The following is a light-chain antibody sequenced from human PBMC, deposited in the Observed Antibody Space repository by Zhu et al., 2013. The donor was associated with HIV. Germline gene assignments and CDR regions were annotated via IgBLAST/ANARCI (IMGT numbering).Light chain of an antibody. CDR1: QSVSSN. V-gene: IGKV3-15*01. Sequence: EIVMTQSPTTLSVSPGDRATLSCRASQSVSSNLAWYQQKPGQAPRLLIYGASTRAPGIPGRFSGSGSGTEFTLTINSLQSEDFAVYYCQHYDNRPREFTFGPGTKVDIK. CDR2: GAS. CDR3: QHYDNRPREFT. J-gene: IGKJ3*01.